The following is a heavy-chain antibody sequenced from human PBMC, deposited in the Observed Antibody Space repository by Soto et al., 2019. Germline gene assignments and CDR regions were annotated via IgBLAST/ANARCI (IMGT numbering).Heavy chain of an antibody. Sequence: SLRLSCAASGFTFSSYGMHWVRQAPGKGLEWVAVIWYDGSNKYYADSVKGRFTISRDNSKNTLYLQMNSLRAEDTAVYYCARDRTIFGVDNYYYYGMDVWGQGTTVTVSS. CDR3: ARDRTIFGVDNYYYYGMDV. J-gene: IGHJ6*02. D-gene: IGHD3-3*01. V-gene: IGHV3-33*01. CDR1: GFTFSSYG. CDR2: IWYDGSNK.